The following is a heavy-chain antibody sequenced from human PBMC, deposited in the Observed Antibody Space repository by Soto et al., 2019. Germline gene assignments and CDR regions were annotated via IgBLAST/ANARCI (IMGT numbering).Heavy chain of an antibody. V-gene: IGHV3-23*01. CDR1: GFTFSSYA. D-gene: IGHD3-10*01. Sequence: EVQLLESGGGLVQPGGSLILSCAASGFTFSSYAMSWVRQAPGKGLEWVSVISGSGGSTYYADSVKGRFTISRDNSKNTLYLQMNSLRAEDTAVYYCAGGTMVRGVIRFDYWGQGTLVTVSS. CDR3: AGGTMVRGVIRFDY. CDR2: ISGSGGST. J-gene: IGHJ4*02.